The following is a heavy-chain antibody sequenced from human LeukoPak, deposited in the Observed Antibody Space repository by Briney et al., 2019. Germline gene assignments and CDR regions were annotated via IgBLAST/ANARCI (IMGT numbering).Heavy chain of an antibody. CDR1: GLTVSSNC. CDR2: IGSSGSTV. CDR3: ARDTLEYSNSPDALDI. D-gene: IGHD4-23*01. J-gene: IGHJ3*02. V-gene: IGHV3-11*04. Sequence: GGSLRLSCAASGLTVSSNCMSWVRQAPGKGLEWVSYIGSSGSTVYYADSVKGRFTISRDNAKNSLYMQMESLRDEDTAIYYCARDTLEYSNSPDALDIWGQGTMVTVSS.